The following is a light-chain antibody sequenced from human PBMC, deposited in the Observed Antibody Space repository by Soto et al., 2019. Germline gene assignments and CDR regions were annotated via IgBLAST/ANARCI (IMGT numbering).Light chain of an antibody. CDR2: DVS. V-gene: IGKV3D-20*02. CDR1: QSVSVT. Sequence: EIVLTQSPGTLALSPGERATLSCRASQSVSVTLAWYQQNPGQAPRLLMYDVSTRATGIPDSFSGRASGTDFTLIISRLEPEDFALYFWQHPDTPPTFGQGNKLEIK. J-gene: IGKJ2*01. CDR3: QHPDTPPT.